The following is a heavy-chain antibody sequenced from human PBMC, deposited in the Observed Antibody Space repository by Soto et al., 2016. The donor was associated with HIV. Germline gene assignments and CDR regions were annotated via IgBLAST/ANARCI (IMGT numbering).Heavy chain of an antibody. Sequence: EVQLVESGGGLVQPGGSLRLSCAVSGFIVSNYYMSWVRQAPGKGLEWVSVFHSGGSTYYADSVKGRFTISRDTSRNTLSLQMSNLRAEDTAVYYCARGGTYYENSGWPTWGQGTLVTVSS. J-gene: IGHJ4*02. CDR3: ARGGTYYENSGWPT. CDR2: FHSGGST. V-gene: IGHV3-66*01. D-gene: IGHD3-22*01. CDR1: GFIVSNYY.